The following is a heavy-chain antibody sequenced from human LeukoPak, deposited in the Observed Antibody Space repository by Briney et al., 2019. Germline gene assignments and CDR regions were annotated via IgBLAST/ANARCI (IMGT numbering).Heavy chain of an antibody. CDR2: ISAYNGNT. D-gene: IGHD3-22*01. J-gene: IGHJ6*03. Sequence: ASVKVSCKASGYTFTSYGISWVRQAPGQGLEWMGWISAYNGNTNYAQKLQGRVTMTTDTSTSTAYMELRSLKSDDTAVYYCAILRYDSSGYYPNMDVWGKGATVTISS. V-gene: IGHV1-18*01. CDR1: GYTFTSYG. CDR3: AILRYDSSGYYPNMDV.